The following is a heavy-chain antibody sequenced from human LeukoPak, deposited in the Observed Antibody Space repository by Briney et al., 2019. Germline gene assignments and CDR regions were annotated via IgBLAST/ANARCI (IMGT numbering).Heavy chain of an antibody. CDR1: GFTFSDYY. V-gene: IGHV3-11*04. Sequence: PGGSLRLSCAASGFTFSDYYMSWLRQAPGKGLEWVSYISSSGSTIYYADSVKGRFTISRDNAKNSLYLQMNSLRAEDTAVYYCARLGADSPIDYYYYMDVWGKGTTVTVSS. J-gene: IGHJ6*03. CDR3: ARLGADSPIDYYYYMDV. D-gene: IGHD3-16*01. CDR2: ISSSGSTI.